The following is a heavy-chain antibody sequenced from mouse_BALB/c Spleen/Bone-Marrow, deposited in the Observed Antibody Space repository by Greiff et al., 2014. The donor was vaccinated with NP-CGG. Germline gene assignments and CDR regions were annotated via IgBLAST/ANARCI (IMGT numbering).Heavy chain of an antibody. J-gene: IGHJ2*01. CDR1: GFNIKDTY. CDR2: IDPANGNT. Sequence: VQLQQSGAELVKPGASVKLSCTASGFNIKDTYMHWVKQRPEQGLEWIGRIDPANGNTKYDPKLQGKATITADTSSNTAYLQLSSLTPEDTAVYYCARYYYGSSHFDYWGQGTTLTVSS. D-gene: IGHD1-1*01. V-gene: IGHV14-3*02. CDR3: ARYYYGSSHFDY.